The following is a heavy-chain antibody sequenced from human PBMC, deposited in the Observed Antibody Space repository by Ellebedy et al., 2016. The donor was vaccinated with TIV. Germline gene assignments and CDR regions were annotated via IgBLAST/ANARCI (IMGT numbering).Heavy chain of an antibody. J-gene: IGHJ4*02. CDR3: TTGRDWSKY. D-gene: IGHD3-9*01. V-gene: IGHV3-15*07. CDR2: IKSKTDGGTT. Sequence: GGSLRLSCAVSGFTFSSYSMNWVRQAPGKGLEWVGRIKSKTDGGTTAYAAPVEGRFTISRDDSKNTLYLEMNSLKIEDTAMFYCTTGRDWSKYWGQGTLVTVSS. CDR1: GFTFSSYS.